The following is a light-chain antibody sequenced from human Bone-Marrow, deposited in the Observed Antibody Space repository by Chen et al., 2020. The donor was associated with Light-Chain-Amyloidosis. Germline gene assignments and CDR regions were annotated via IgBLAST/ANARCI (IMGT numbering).Light chain of an antibody. V-gene: IGLV6-57*01. CDR1: SGSIATNY. Sequence: NFMLTQPHSVSESPGKTVIISCTRSSGSIATNYVQWYQQRPGSSPTTVIYEDDQRPSGVPDRFSDSIDRASNSASRTSSGLKTEDEADYYCQSYQGSSQGVFGGGTKLTVL. CDR2: EDD. J-gene: IGLJ3*02. CDR3: QSYQGSSQGV.